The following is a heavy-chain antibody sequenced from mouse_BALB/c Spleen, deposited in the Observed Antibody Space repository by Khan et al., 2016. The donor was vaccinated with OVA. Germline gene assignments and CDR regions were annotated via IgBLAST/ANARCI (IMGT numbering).Heavy chain of an antibody. D-gene: IGHD1-1*01. CDR3: ERRGLRWDFDY. V-gene: IGHV1-4*01. Sequence: VQLQQSGAELATPGASVKMSCKASGYTFINYWILWVKQRPGQGLEWIGYINPSTGYTEYNQNFKDKATLTADKSSSTAYMQLSSLTSEDSAVYYCERRGLRWDFDYWGQGTTLTVSS. CDR1: GYTFINYW. J-gene: IGHJ2*01. CDR2: INPSTGYT.